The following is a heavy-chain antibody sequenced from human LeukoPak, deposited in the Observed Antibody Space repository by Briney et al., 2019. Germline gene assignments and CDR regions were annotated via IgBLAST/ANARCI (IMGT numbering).Heavy chain of an antibody. D-gene: IGHD2-2*01. V-gene: IGHV3-15*01. Sequence: GGSLRLSCAASGFTFSNAWMSWVRQAPGKGLEWVGRIKSKTDGGTTDYAAPVNGRFTISRDDSKNTLYLQMNSLKTEDTAVYYCTTAYCSSTSCYLWGQGTLVTVSS. J-gene: IGHJ4*02. CDR1: GFTFSNAW. CDR2: IKSKTDGGTT. CDR3: TTAYCSSTSCYL.